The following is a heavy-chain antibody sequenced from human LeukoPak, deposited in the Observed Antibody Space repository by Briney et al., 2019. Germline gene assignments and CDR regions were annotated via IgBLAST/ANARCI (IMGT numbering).Heavy chain of an antibody. V-gene: IGHV1-18*01. D-gene: IGHD2-2*01. J-gene: IGHJ4*02. Sequence: GASVKVSCKASGYTFTSYGITWVRQAPGQGLEWTGWISGYNGNTNYAQQLQGRVTMTTDTSTSTAYMELRSLRSDDTAVYYCAREVDEYCSSTSCYGGDYWGQGTLVTVSS. CDR2: ISGYNGNT. CDR3: AREVDEYCSSTSCYGGDY. CDR1: GYTFTSYG.